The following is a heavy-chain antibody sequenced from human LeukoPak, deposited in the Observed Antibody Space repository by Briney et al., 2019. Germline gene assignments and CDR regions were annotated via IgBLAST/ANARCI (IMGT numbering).Heavy chain of an antibody. D-gene: IGHD1-26*01. J-gene: IGHJ6*02. CDR1: GGSISSSYYY. Sequence: PSETLSLTCTVPGGSISSSYYYWGWIRQPPGKGLEWIGSIYYSGSTYYNPSLKSRVTISVDTSKNQFSLKLRSVTAADTAVYYCARDLGIVASYGMDVWGQGTTVTVSS. CDR3: ARDLGIVASYGMDV. CDR2: IYYSGST. V-gene: IGHV4-39*02.